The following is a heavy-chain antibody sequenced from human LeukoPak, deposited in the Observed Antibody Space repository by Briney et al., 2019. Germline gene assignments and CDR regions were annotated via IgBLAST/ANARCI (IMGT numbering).Heavy chain of an antibody. CDR3: ASSRIAAGAIDY. V-gene: IGHV4-4*07. CDR1: GVSISSYH. Sequence: SETLSLTCSVSGVSISSYHWNWMRQAAGKGLEWIGRMYSTGGTTYDSSLQSRVSMSADTSKNQVFLQVTSVTAADTATYYCASSRIAAGAIDYWGQGIPVTVSS. CDR2: MYSTGGT. J-gene: IGHJ4*02. D-gene: IGHD6-25*01.